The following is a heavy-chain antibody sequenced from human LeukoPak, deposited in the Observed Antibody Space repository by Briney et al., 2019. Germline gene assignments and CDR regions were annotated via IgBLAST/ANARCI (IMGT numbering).Heavy chain of an antibody. CDR1: GYIFTSSW. D-gene: IGHD2/OR15-2a*01. J-gene: IGHJ3*02. V-gene: IGHV5-51*01. CDR2: IHPRDSDT. CDR3: ARMFDAVVFYI. Sequence: GESLKISCQASGYIFTSSWIGWVRQMPGKGLEWVGTIHPRDSDTRFSPSFQGQVTISADKSINTAYLHWSSLKASDTAMYYRARMFDAVVFYIWGQGTMVSVSS.